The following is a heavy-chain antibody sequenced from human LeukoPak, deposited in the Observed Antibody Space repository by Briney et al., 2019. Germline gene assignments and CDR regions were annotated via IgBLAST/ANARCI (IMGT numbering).Heavy chain of an antibody. Sequence: SQTLSLTCTVTGGSISSGGYYWSWIRQHPGKGLEWIGYIYYSGSTYYNPSLKSQVTISVDTSKNQFSLKLSSVTAADTAVYYCAREGVVAFDIWGQGTMVTVSS. CDR1: GGSISSGGYY. D-gene: IGHD2-15*01. V-gene: IGHV4-31*01. CDR3: AREGVVAFDI. CDR2: IYYSGST. J-gene: IGHJ3*02.